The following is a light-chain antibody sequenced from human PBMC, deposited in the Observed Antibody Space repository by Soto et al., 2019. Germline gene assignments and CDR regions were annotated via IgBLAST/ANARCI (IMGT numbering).Light chain of an antibody. J-gene: IGKJ2*01. CDR3: QQYGNTPPT. CDR1: QSLTSSF. Sequence: EVVLTQSPGTLSLSPGERATLSCRASQSLTSSFFAWYQRKPGQAPRLLIFAASSRATGIPYRLSGSGSVTDFTLTISELEPEDFALYYCQQYGNTPPTFGQGTKLA. CDR2: AAS. V-gene: IGKV3-20*01.